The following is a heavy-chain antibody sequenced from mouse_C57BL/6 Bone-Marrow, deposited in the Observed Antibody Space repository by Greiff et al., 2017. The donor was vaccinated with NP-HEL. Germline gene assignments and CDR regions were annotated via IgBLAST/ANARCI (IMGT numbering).Heavy chain of an antibody. D-gene: IGHD1-1*01. V-gene: IGHV10-1*01. CDR2: IRSKSNNYAT. CDR3: VRQSTTVDAMDY. J-gene: IGHJ4*01. Sequence: EVHLVESGGGLVQPKGSLKLSCAASGFSFNTYAMNWVRQAPGTGLEWVARIRSKSNNYATYYADSVKDRFTISRDDSESMLYLQMNNLKTEDTAMYYCVRQSTTVDAMDYWGQGTSVTVSS. CDR1: GFSFNTYA.